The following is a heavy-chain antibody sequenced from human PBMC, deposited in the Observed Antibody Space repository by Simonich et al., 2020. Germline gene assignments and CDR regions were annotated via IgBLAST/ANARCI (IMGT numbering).Heavy chain of an antibody. CDR3: ARHAGFAFDI. CDR2: IYYSGRT. J-gene: IGHJ3*02. D-gene: IGHD6-13*01. V-gene: IGHV4-39*01. Sequence: QLQLQESGPGLVKPSETLSLTCTVSGGSIRSSSYYGGWIRQPPGKGLEWIGGIYYSGRTYDNPSRKSRVTISVDTSKNQFSLKLSSVTAADTAVYYCARHAGFAFDIWGQGTMVTVSS. CDR1: GGSIRSSSYY.